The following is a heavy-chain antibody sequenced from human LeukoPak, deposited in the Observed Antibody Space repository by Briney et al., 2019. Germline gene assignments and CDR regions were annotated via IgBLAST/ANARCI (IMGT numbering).Heavy chain of an antibody. CDR3: TRARDPVD. D-gene: IGHD2-15*01. J-gene: IGHJ4*02. CDR1: GFPVSNFA. Sequence: GWSLSLTCTASGFPVSNFAVSCVRQAPGMGRGGVDFSRSKTYGGTQDHAGSVRGRFTFSRDDSRNIAYLQMNSLKAEDTAVYYCTRARDPVDWGQGTMVTVSS. CDR2: SRSKTYGGTQ. V-gene: IGHV3-49*04.